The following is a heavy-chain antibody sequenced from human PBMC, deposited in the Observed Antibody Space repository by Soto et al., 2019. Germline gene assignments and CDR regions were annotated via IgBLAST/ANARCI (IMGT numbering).Heavy chain of an antibody. J-gene: IGHJ3*02. CDR2: ISYDGSNK. Sequence: ESGGGVVQPGRSLRLSCAASGFTFSSYAMHWVRQAPGKGLEWVAVISYDGSNKYYADSVKGRFTISRDNSKNTLYLQMNSLRAEDTAVYYCARDNGRNRGRPAGGLRGAFDIWGQGTMVTVSS. D-gene: IGHD3-16*01. CDR3: ARDNGRNRGRPAGGLRGAFDI. V-gene: IGHV3-30-3*01. CDR1: GFTFSSYA.